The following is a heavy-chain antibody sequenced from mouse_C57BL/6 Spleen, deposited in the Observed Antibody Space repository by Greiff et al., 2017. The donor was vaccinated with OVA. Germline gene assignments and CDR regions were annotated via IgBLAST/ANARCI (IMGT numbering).Heavy chain of an antibody. CDR2: IYPRSGNT. D-gene: IGHD2-2*01. Sequence: QVQLQQSGAELARPGASVKLSCKASGYTFTSYGISWVKQSTGQGLEWIGEIYPRSGNTYYNEKFKGKATLTADKSSSTAYMELRSLTSEDSAVYFCARSIYYGYDYWYFDVWGTGTTVTVSS. V-gene: IGHV1-81*01. CDR3: ARSIYYGYDYWYFDV. CDR1: GYTFTSYG. J-gene: IGHJ1*03.